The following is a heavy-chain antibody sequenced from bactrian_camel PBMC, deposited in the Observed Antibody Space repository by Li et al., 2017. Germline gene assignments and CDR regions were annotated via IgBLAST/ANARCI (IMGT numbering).Heavy chain of an antibody. CDR3: VRDLVGWADFGY. Sequence: HVQLVESGGGLVQPGGSLRLSCATSGFTFSSSWMYWVCQAPGKGLEWVSTSTSVAGTTFYADSVKGRFTISRDNAKNTVYLRMNSLKFEDTAVYYCVRDLVGWADFGYWGQGTQVTVS. CDR1: GFTFSSSW. CDR2: STSVAGTT. D-gene: IGHD1*01. V-gene: IGHV3S1*01. J-gene: IGHJ6*01.